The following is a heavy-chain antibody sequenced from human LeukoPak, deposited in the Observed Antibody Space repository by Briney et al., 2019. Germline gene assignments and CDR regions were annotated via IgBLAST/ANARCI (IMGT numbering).Heavy chain of an antibody. J-gene: IGHJ5*02. Sequence: PSETLSLTCTVSGGSISSSSYYWGWIRQPPGKGLEWIGSIYYSGSTYYNPSLKSRVTISVDTSKNQFSLKLSSVTAADTAVYYCASGDYYGSGRPFDPWSQGTLVTVSS. D-gene: IGHD3-10*01. CDR1: GGSISSSSYY. CDR2: IYYSGST. CDR3: ASGDYYGSGRPFDP. V-gene: IGHV4-39*07.